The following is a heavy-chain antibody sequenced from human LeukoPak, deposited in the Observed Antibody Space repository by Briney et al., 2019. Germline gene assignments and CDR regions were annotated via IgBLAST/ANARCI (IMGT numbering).Heavy chain of an antibody. CDR1: GFTFSSYG. J-gene: IGHJ4*02. CDR2: ISYDGSNK. D-gene: IGHD6-13*01. CDR3: AKDRGSIAAGGSDY. Sequence: GRTLRLSCAASGFTFSSYGVHWVRQAPGKGLEWVAVISYDGSNKYYADSVKGRFTISRDNSKNTLYLQVNSLRAEDTAVHYCAKDRGSIAAGGSDYWGRGTLVTVSS. V-gene: IGHV3-30*18.